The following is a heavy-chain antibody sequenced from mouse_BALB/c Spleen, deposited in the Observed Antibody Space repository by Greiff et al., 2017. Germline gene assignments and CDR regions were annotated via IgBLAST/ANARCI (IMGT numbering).Heavy chain of an antibody. Sequence: QVQLQQPGAELVRPGASVKLSCKASGYTFTSYWINWVKQRPGQGLEWIGNIYPSDSYTNYNQKFKDKATLTVDKSSSTAYIQLSSLTSEDSAVYYCARGRYDAMDYWGQGTSVTVSS. J-gene: IGHJ4*01. CDR3: ARGRYDAMDY. D-gene: IGHD6-1*01. CDR2: IYPSDSYT. V-gene: IGHV1-69*02. CDR1: GYTFTSYW.